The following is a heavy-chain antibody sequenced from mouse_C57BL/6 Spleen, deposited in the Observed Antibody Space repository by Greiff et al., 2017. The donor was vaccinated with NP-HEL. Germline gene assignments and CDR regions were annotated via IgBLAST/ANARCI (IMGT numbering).Heavy chain of an antibody. CDR2: INPNNGGT. Sequence: EVQLQQSGPELVKPGASVKIPCKASGYTFTDYNMDWVKQSHGKSLEWIGDINPNNGGTIYNQKFKGKATLTVDKSSSTAYMERRSLTSEDTAVYYCARALDSGYYGPRFAYWGQGTLVTVSA. CDR1: GYTFTDYN. V-gene: IGHV1-18*01. J-gene: IGHJ3*01. CDR3: ARALDSGYYGPRFAY. D-gene: IGHD3-2*02.